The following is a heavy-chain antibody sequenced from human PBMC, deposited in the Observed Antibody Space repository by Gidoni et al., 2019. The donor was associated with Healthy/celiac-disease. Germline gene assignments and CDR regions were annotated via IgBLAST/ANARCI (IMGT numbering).Heavy chain of an antibody. J-gene: IGHJ4*02. Sequence: EVQLLESGGGLVQPGGSLRLSCAASGFTFSSYAMSWVRQAPGKGLEWVSAISGSGGSIYYADSVKGRFTISRDNSKNTLYLQMNSLRAEDTAVYYCAKGRIAALDGFDYWGQGTLVTVSS. CDR2: ISGSGGSI. CDR3: AKGRIAALDGFDY. CDR1: GFTFSSYA. V-gene: IGHV3-23*01. D-gene: IGHD6-6*01.